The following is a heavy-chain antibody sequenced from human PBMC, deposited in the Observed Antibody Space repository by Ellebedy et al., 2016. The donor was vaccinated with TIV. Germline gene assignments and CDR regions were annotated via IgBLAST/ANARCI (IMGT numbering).Heavy chain of an antibody. V-gene: IGHV3-74*01. CDR2: VNSDGSSQ. CDR3: ARDRNVFGESQNDY. CDR1: GFTLSSYW. Sequence: HTGGSLRLSYAASGFTLSSYWMHWVRQAPGKGLVWVSRVNSDGSSQSYADSVKGRFIISRDNAENTLYLQMNSLRVEDTGVYYCARDRNVFGESQNDYWGQGTQVTVSS. J-gene: IGHJ4*02. D-gene: IGHD3-10*02.